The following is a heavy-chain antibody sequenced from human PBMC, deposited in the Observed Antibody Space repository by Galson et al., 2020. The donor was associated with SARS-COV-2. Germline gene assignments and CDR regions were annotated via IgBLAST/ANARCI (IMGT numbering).Heavy chain of an antibody. D-gene: IGHD2-15*01. V-gene: IGHV4-34*01. CDR2: INSSGST. CDR3: AYGVVSGTGY. Sequence: SETLSLPCAVYGGSFSGYYWSWIRQPPGKGLEWFGEINSSGSTNYNPSLKSRVTISIDTSKNQFSLELTSVTAADTAVYFCAYGVVSGTGYWGPGSLVTVSS. J-gene: IGHJ4*02. CDR1: GGSFSGYY.